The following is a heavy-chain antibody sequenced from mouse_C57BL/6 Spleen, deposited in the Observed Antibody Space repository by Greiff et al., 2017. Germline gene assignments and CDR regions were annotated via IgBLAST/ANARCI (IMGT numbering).Heavy chain of an antibody. V-gene: IGHV1-81*01. CDR1: GYTFTSYG. CDR3: ARYDGSGRYYAMDY. CDR2: IYPRSGTT. J-gene: IGHJ4*01. D-gene: IGHD1-1*01. Sequence: QVQLQQSGAELARPGASVKLSCKASGYTFTSYGISWVKQRTGQGLEWIGEIYPRSGTTYYNEKFKGKATLTADKSSSRAYMELRSLTSEDSAVYFCARYDGSGRYYAMDYWGQGTSVTVSS.